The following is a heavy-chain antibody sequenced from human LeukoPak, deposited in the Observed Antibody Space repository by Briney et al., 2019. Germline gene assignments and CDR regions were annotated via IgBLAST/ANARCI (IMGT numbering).Heavy chain of an antibody. D-gene: IGHD6-19*01. J-gene: IGHJ4*02. Sequence: PGGSLRLSCSASGFTFSSYSMNWVRQAPGKGLEWFSAISGGSGSSTYYADAVKGRFTISGDNSKTTLYLEMNSLRAEDTAVYYCAKGSSSGWPYFFDYWGQGTLVTVSS. CDR1: GFTFSSYS. CDR3: AKGSSSGWPYFFDY. V-gene: IGHV3-23*01. CDR2: ISGGSGSST.